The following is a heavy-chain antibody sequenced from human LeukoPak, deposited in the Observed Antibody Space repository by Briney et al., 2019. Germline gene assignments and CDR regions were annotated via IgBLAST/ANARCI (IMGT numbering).Heavy chain of an antibody. D-gene: IGHD3-3*01. Sequence: GGSLRLSCAASGFTFSSNSMNWVRQAPGKGLEWVSYISSGGSTIYYADSVKGRFTISRDNSKNTLYLQMNSLRAEDTAVYYCARDAPSRVTIFGVVTNYYYYGMDVWGQGTTVTVSS. V-gene: IGHV3-48*01. CDR1: GFTFSSNS. CDR2: ISSGGSTI. CDR3: ARDAPSRVTIFGVVTNYYYYGMDV. J-gene: IGHJ6*02.